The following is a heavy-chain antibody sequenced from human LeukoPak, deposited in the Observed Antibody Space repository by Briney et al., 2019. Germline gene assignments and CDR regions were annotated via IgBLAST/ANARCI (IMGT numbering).Heavy chain of an antibody. CDR2: ISGSGGST. Sequence: GGSLRLSCAASGFTFSSYGMSWVRQAPGKGLEWVSAISGSGGSTYYADSVKGRFTISRDNSKNTLYLQMNSLRAEDTAVYYCAKDLSSGSYYHLFDYWGQGTLVTVSS. CDR1: GFTFSSYG. D-gene: IGHD3-10*01. V-gene: IGHV3-23*01. CDR3: AKDLSSGSYYHLFDY. J-gene: IGHJ4*02.